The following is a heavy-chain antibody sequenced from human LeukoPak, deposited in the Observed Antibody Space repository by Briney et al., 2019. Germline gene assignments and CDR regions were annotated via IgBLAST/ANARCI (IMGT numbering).Heavy chain of an antibody. CDR1: GYTFTSYG. CDR2: ISAYNGNT. Sequence: GASVKVSCKASGYTFTSYGINWVRQAPGQGLEWMGWISAYNGNTNYAQKLQGRVTMTTDTSTSTAYMELRSLRSDDTAVYYCARAWYYYDSSGYYSDYWGQGTLVTVSS. D-gene: IGHD3-22*01. V-gene: IGHV1-18*01. J-gene: IGHJ4*02. CDR3: ARAWYYYDSSGYYSDY.